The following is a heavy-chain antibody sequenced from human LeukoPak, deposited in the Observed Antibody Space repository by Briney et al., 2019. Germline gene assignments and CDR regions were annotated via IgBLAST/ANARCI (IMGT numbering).Heavy chain of an antibody. Sequence: GGSLRLSCAASGFTFSTYGMNWVRQAPGKGLEWVSYISRTSSTIYYADSVKGRFTISRDNSKNTLYLQMNSLRAEDTAIYYCAKDRSWGLDYWGQGTLVTVSS. V-gene: IGHV3-48*01. D-gene: IGHD7-27*01. CDR3: AKDRSWGLDY. CDR1: GFTFSTYG. CDR2: ISRTSSTI. J-gene: IGHJ4*02.